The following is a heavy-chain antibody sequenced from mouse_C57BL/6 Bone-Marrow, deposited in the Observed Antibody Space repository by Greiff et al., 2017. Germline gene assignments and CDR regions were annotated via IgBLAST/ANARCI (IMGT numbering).Heavy chain of an antibody. CDR2: IDPENGDT. V-gene: IGHV14-4*01. CDR1: GFNIKDDY. CDR3: TTARSYGFAY. D-gene: IGHD1-1*01. J-gene: IGHJ3*01. Sequence: VQLKQSGAELVRPGASVKLSCTASGFNIKDDYMHWVKQRPEQGLEWIGWIDPENGDTEYASKFQGKATITADTSSNTAYLQLSSLTSEDTAVYYCTTARSYGFAYWGQGTLVTVSA.